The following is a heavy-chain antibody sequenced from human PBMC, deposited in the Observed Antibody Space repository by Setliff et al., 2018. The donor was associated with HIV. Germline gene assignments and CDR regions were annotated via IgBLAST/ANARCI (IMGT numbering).Heavy chain of an antibody. J-gene: IGHJ6*02. D-gene: IGHD2-2*01. V-gene: IGHV4-59*11. CDR1: GGSIGIHY. Sequence: SETLSLTCSVSGGSIGIHYWSWIRQPPGKGLEWIGTVYYDGSTNYNASLKSRVSMSVDKSKNQFSLKLTSVTAADTAVYYCARGHCSGTNCYGVDYYGMDVWGQGTTVTVSS. CDR2: VYYDGST. CDR3: ARGHCSGTNCYGVDYYGMDV.